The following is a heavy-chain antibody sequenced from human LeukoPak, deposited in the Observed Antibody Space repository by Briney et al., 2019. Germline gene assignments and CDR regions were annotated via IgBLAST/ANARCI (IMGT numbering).Heavy chain of an antibody. Sequence: GGPLRLSCAASGFPFSLYAMNWVRQAPGKGLEWVSYINDDSTDIHYADSVKGRFSISRDSARNTLYLQLSSLTAEDTAVYYCAGETFKVGLIDSWGEGALVTVSS. J-gene: IGHJ4*02. CDR3: AGETFKVGLIDS. CDR2: INDDSTDI. V-gene: IGHV3-21*05. D-gene: IGHD2-15*01. CDR1: GFPFSLYA.